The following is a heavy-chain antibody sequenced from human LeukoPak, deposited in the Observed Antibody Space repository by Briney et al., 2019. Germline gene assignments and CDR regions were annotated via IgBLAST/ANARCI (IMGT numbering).Heavy chain of an antibody. J-gene: IGHJ4*02. Sequence: SETLSLTCTLSGGSISSYYWHWIRQPPGKGLEWIGYIYYSGSSNYNPSLKSRITISVDTFNNQFSLNLSSVTAADTAVYYCASSYYTSGYFEYWGQGTPVTVSP. CDR3: ASSYYTSGYFEY. CDR2: IYYSGSS. D-gene: IGHD3-3*01. CDR1: GGSISSYY. V-gene: IGHV4-59*01.